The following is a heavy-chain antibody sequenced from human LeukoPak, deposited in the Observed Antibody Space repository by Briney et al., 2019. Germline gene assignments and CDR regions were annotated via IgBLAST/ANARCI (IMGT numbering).Heavy chain of an antibody. J-gene: IGHJ4*02. CDR3: ARGLGRSPYYYDSSGYYYHYFDY. CDR2: INHSGST. CDR1: GGSFSGYY. V-gene: IGHV4-34*01. D-gene: IGHD3-22*01. Sequence: SETLSLTCAVYGGSFSGYYWSWIRQPPGEGLEWIGEINHSGSTNYNPSLKSRVTISVDTSKNQFSLKLSSVTAADTAVYYCARGLGRSPYYYDSSGYYYHYFDYWGQGTLVTVSS.